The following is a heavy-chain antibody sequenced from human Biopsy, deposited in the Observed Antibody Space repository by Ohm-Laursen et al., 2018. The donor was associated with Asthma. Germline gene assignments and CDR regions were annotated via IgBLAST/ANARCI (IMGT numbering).Heavy chain of an antibody. D-gene: IGHD5-12*01. J-gene: IGHJ6*02. CDR1: GDSFSNYA. Sequence: SVKVSCKASGDSFSNYAISWVRQAPGQGLEWMGGLIPVLGTPDHAQMFEGRVTITADESTSTAYMELSSLSSEDPAVYYCAEGYSGSGRIVYYYFGLEGRGPGATVTVSS. V-gene: IGHV1-69*13. CDR2: LIPVLGTP. CDR3: AEGYSGSGRIVYYYFGLEG.